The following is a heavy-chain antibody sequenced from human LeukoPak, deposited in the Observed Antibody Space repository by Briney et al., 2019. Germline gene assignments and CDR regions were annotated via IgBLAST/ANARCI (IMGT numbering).Heavy chain of an antibody. J-gene: IGHJ4*02. V-gene: IGHV3-23*01. Sequence: GGSLRLSCVASGFTFSSYAMSWVRQAPGKGLEWVSAISPSGTDTYYADSVKGRFTISRDNSKNTLYLQMSSLRAEDSAVYYCAKRGGYETMAAFDYWGQGTLVTVSS. CDR1: GFTFSSYA. CDR3: AKRGGYETMAAFDY. D-gene: IGHD3-10*01. CDR2: ISPSGTDT.